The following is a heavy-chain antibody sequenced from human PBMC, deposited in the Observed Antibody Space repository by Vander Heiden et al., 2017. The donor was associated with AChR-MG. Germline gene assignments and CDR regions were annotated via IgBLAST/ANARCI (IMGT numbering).Heavy chain of an antibody. J-gene: IGHJ4*02. V-gene: IGHV4-34*01. Sequence: QVQLQQWGAGLLKPSETLSLTCAVYGGSFSGYYWSWIRQPPGKGLEWIGEINHSGSTNYNPSLKSRVTISVDTSKNQFSLKLSSVTAADTAVYYCASKTPGIAVEMFQSYYFDYWGQGTLVTVSS. D-gene: IGHD6-19*01. CDR3: ASKTPGIAVEMFQSYYFDY. CDR1: GGSFSGYY. CDR2: INHSGST.